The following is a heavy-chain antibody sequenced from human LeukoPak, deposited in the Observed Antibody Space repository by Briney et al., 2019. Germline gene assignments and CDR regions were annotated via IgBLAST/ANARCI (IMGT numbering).Heavy chain of an antibody. D-gene: IGHD6-25*01. J-gene: IGHJ3*02. CDR2: INSDGSRT. V-gene: IGHV3-74*01. CDR1: GFTFDDYA. CDR3: ARVGARLGAFDI. Sequence: GGSLRLSCAASGFTFDDYAMHWVRQAPGKGLVWVSRINSDGSRTTYADSVKGRFTISRDNAKNTLYLQMNSLRAEDTAVYYCARVGARLGAFDIWGQGTMVTVSS.